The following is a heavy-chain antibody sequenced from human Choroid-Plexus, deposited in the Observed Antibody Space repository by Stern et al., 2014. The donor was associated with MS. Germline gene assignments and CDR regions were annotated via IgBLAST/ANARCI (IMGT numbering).Heavy chain of an antibody. Sequence: VQLVESGGGVVQPGRPLRLSCVVSGFTFGSCAMHWVRQAPGKWLEWVAGVSYDGSNKYYADSVKGRFTISRDNSQNTLYMQMSSLRPEDTAVYYCAKDRQYLTYFFDHWGQGSLVTVSS. J-gene: IGHJ5*02. CDR3: AKDRQYLTYFFDH. D-gene: IGHD2/OR15-2a*01. V-gene: IGHV3-30*18. CDR2: VSYDGSNK. CDR1: GFTFGSCA.